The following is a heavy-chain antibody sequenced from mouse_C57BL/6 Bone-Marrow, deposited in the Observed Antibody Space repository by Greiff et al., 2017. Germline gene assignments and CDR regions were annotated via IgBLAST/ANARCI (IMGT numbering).Heavy chain of an antibody. CDR3: ARWYYYAMDY. CDR1: GYTFTSYW. CDR2: IYPGSGST. V-gene: IGHV1-55*01. Sequence: VQLVESGAELVKPGASVKMSCKASGYTFTSYWITWVKQRPGQGLEWIGDIYPGSGSTNYNEKFKSKATLTVDTSSSTAYMQLSSLTSEDSAVYYCARWYYYAMDYWGQGTSVTVSS. J-gene: IGHJ4*01.